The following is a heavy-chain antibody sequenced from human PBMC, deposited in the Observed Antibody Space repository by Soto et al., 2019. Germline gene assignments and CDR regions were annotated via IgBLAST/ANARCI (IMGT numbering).Heavy chain of an antibody. D-gene: IGHD3-10*01. CDR3: ARDVDGSGSYYNDAFDI. CDR1: GGTFSSYA. J-gene: IGHJ3*02. Sequence: QVQLVQSGAEVKKPGSSVKVSCKASGGTFSSYAISWVRQAPGQGLEWMGGIIPIFGTANYAQKFQGRVTITADESTRQSYKELSSLRSEDTAVYYCARDVDGSGSYYNDAFDIWGQGTMVTVSS. CDR2: IIPIFGTA. V-gene: IGHV1-69*01.